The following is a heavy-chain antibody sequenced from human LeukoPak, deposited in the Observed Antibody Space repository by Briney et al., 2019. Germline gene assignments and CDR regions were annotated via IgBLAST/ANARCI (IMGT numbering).Heavy chain of an antibody. Sequence: SETLSLTCSVSGGSIGGHYWNWIRQAPGKGLEWIGHIFTSGSPNYSPSLKSRVTFSRDTARSQIYLRMTSVTAADTAIYYCARSEEGRFYDSAGYCEPFARGGQGIMVIVSS. J-gene: IGHJ3*01. V-gene: IGHV4-4*07. CDR2: IFTSGSP. D-gene: IGHD2-15*01. CDR1: GGSIGGHY. CDR3: ARSEEGRFYDSAGYCEPFAR.